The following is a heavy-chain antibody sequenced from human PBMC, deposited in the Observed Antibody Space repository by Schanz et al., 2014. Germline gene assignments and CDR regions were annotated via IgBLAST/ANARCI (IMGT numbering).Heavy chain of an antibody. Sequence: EVQVVESGGGLVQPGGSLRLSCAVSGFTVSANYMIWVRQPPGKGLEWVSLIDYAGSTNYADSVKGRMTVSRDTSKNALFLQMNNLRAEDTAVYYCATEGPRGTRHPINYYYAMDNWGQGTKVTV. V-gene: IGHV3-66*01. D-gene: IGHD6-6*01. CDR1: GFTVSANY. J-gene: IGHJ6*02. CDR3: ATEGPRGTRHPINYYYAMDN. CDR2: IDYAGST.